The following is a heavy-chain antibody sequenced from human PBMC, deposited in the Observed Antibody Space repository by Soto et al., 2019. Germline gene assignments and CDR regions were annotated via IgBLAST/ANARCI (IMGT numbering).Heavy chain of an antibody. CDR3: ARATSGWYKDAIDI. V-gene: IGHV3-30-3*01. J-gene: IGHJ3*02. Sequence: QVQLVESGGGVVQPGRSLRLSCAASGFTFSSYAMDWFRQVPGKGLEWVAVISYDGSKKYYADSVKGSFTISRDNSKNTLYLQMNSLIAEETAVYYCARATSGWYKDAIDIWGQGTMVTVSS. CDR2: ISYDGSKK. D-gene: IGHD6-19*01. CDR1: GFTFSSYA.